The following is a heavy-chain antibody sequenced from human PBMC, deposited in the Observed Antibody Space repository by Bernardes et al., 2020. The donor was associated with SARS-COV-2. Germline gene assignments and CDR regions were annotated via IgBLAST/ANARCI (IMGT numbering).Heavy chain of an antibody. V-gene: IGHV3-74*03. CDR2: IHSDVTGT. CDR3: ARGGIAASFDY. D-gene: IGHD6-13*01. CDR1: GFTFSTHW. J-gene: IGHJ4*02. Sequence: GGSLRLSCVASGFTFSTHWMHWVRQVPGEGLVWVSRIHSDVTGTTYADSVKGRFTISRDNAKNTLYLQMDSLGSEDTAVYYCARGGIAASFDYWGQGSLVTVSS.